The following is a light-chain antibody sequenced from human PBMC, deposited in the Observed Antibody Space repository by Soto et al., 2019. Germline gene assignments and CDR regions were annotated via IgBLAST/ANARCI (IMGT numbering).Light chain of an antibody. CDR3: SSYTSSSTLA. CDR2: DVS. J-gene: IGLJ1*01. Sequence: QSALTQPASVSGSPGQSIPISCTGTSSDVGGYNYVSWYQQHTGKAPKLMIYDVSNRPSGVSNRFSGSKSGNTASLTISGIQAEDEADYYCSSYTSSSTLAFGTGTKLTVL. V-gene: IGLV2-14*01. CDR1: SSDVGGYNY.